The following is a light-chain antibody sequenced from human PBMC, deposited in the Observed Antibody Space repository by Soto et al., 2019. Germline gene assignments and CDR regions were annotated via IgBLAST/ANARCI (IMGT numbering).Light chain of an antibody. CDR3: CSYAGSYTWV. V-gene: IGLV2-11*01. CDR2: DVS. J-gene: IGLJ3*02. Sequence: QSVLTQPSSVSGSTGQSVTISCTGTSSDVGGYNFVSWYQQHPGKAPKLMIYDVSKRPSGVPDRFSGSKSGNTASLTISGLQAEDEADYYCCSYAGSYTWVFGGGTKLTVL. CDR1: SSDVGGYNF.